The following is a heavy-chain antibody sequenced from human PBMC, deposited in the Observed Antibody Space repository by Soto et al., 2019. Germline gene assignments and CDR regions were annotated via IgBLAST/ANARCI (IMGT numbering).Heavy chain of an antibody. CDR1: GFTVSSNS. CDR3: ARRYYDFWSGSRTAFDI. CDR2: IYSGGST. V-gene: IGHV3-53*01. D-gene: IGHD3-3*01. Sequence: XGSLRLSCAASGFTVSSNSMSWVRQAPGKGLEWVSVIYSGGSTYYADSVKGRFTISRDNSKNTLYLQMNSLRAEDTAVYYCARRYYDFWSGSRTAFDIWGQGPMVTVSS. J-gene: IGHJ3*02.